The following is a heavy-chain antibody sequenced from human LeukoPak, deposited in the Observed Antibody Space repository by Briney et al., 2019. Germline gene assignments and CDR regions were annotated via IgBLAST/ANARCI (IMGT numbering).Heavy chain of an antibody. CDR2: IYYSGST. CDR3: ARVTDCSGGSCYGAFDI. J-gene: IGHJ3*02. D-gene: IGHD2-15*01. V-gene: IGHV4-39*07. CDR1: GGSISSSSYY. Sequence: SETLSLTCTVSGGSISSSSYYWGWIRQPPGKGLEWIGSIYYSGSTYYNPSLKSRVTISVDTSKNQFSLKLSSVTAADTAVYYCARVTDCSGGSCYGAFDIWGQGTMVTVSS.